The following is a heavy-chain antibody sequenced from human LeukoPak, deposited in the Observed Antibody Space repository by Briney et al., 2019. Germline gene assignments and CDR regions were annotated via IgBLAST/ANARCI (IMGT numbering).Heavy chain of an antibody. CDR3: ARNPTIFGVVIKDYYMDV. CDR2: IYTSGST. Sequence: PSETLSLTCTVSGGSISSYYWSWIRQPAGKGLEWIGRIYTSGSTNYNPSLKSRVTISVDTFKNQFSLKLSSVTAADTAVYYCARNPTIFGVVIKDYYMDVWGKGTTVTVSS. CDR1: GGSISSYY. D-gene: IGHD3-3*01. V-gene: IGHV4-4*07. J-gene: IGHJ6*03.